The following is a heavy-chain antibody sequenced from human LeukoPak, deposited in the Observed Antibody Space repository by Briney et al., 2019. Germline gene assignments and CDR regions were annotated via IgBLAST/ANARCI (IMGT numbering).Heavy chain of an antibody. D-gene: IGHD2-2*01. CDR1: GGSVSSGSYY. CDR3: ARQVVVPAAISWFDP. V-gene: IGHV4-61*01. CDR2: IYYSGST. J-gene: IGHJ5*02. Sequence: SETLSLTCTVSGGSVSSGSYYWSWIRQPPGKGLEWIGYIYYSGSTNYNPSLKSRVTISVDTSKNQFSLKLSSVTAADTAVYYCARQVVVPAAISWFDPWGQGTLVTVSS.